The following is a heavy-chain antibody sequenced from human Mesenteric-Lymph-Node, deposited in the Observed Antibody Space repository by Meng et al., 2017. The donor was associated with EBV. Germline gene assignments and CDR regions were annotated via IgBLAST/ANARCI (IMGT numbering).Heavy chain of an antibody. CDR3: AIVGYSSRFKWFDP. J-gene: IGHJ5*02. V-gene: IGHV1-69-2*01. CDR1: GYTFTDYS. Sequence: EVQLVQSGAEVKKPGATVKISCKVSGYTFTDYSMHWVQQAPGKGLEWMGLGDPEDDETIYAERFQGRVTITADTSTDTGYMELSSLKSEDTAMYYCAIVGYSSRFKWFDPWGQGTLVTVSS. CDR2: GDPEDDET. D-gene: IGHD6-19*01.